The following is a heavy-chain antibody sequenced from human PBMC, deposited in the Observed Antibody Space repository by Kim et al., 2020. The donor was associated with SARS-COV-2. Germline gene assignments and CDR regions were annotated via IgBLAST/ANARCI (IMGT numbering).Heavy chain of an antibody. CDR1: GYSFTSYW. J-gene: IGHJ4*02. CDR2: IYPGDSDT. D-gene: IGHD6-13*01. CDR3: ARLGQQLLKENSQTPYSSYYFDY. V-gene: IGHV5-51*01. Sequence: GESLKISCKGSGYSFTSYWIGWVRQMPGKGLEWMGIIYPGDSDTRYSPSFQGQVTISADKSISTAYLQWSSLKASDTAMYYCARLGQQLLKENSQTPYSSYYFDYWGQGTLVTVSS.